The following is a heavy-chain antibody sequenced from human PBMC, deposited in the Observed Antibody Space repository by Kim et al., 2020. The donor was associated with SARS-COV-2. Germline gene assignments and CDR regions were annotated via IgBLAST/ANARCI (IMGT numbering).Heavy chain of an antibody. CDR3: ASSVAGTHEMYYYYGMDV. Sequence: ASVKVSCKASGYTFTSYAMNWVRQAPGQGLEWMGWINTNTGNPTYAQGFTGRFVFSLDTSVSTAYLQISSLKAEDTAVYYCASSVAGTHEMYYYYGMDVWGQGTTVTVSS. D-gene: IGHD6-19*01. CDR1: GYTFTSYA. CDR2: INTNTGNP. J-gene: IGHJ6*02. V-gene: IGHV7-4-1*02.